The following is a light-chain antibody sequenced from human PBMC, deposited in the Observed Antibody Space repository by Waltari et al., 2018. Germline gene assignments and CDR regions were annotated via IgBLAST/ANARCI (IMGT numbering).Light chain of an antibody. CDR1: QSVSRS. J-gene: IGKJ1*01. Sequence: IVWTHSVGTLPLLPGERASLSCRASQSVSRSLAWYQQKPGQAPRLLIYGSSSRATGIPDRFIGSGSGTDFSLTINRLEPEDFAVYYCQHYVRLPATFGQGTKVDIK. V-gene: IGKV3-20*01. CDR3: QHYVRLPAT. CDR2: GSS.